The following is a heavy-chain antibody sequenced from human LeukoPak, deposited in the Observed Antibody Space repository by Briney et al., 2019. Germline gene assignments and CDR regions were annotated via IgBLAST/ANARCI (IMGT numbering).Heavy chain of an antibody. CDR1: GDSISGYY. J-gene: IGHJ4*02. V-gene: IGHV4-4*08. CDR3: ARDHGYSSSWYLGY. CDR2: IYSSGIT. D-gene: IGHD6-13*01. Sequence: SETLSLTCTVSGDSISGYYWIWIRQPPGKGLEWIGHIYSSGITKYNPSLQSRVTISVDTSKSQISLQMSSVTATDTAVYYCARDHGYSSSWYLGYRGQGTLVTVSS.